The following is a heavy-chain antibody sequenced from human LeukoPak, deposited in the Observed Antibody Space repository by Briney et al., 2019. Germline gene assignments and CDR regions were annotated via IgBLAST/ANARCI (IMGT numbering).Heavy chain of an antibody. CDR2: IYYSGST. D-gene: IGHD2-15*01. CDR3: ARAQVPYCSGGSCYRHSWFDP. Sequence: SQTLSLTCTVSGGSISSGGYYWSWIRQPPGAGLEWVGDIYYSGSTYYNPSLKSRVTISVDTSKNQFSLKLSSVTAADTAVYYCARAQVPYCSGGSCYRHSWFDPWGQGTLVTVSS. J-gene: IGHJ5*02. CDR1: GGSISSGGYY. V-gene: IGHV4-30-4*08.